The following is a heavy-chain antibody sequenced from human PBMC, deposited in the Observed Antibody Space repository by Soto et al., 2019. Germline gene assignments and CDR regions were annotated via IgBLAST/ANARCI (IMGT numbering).Heavy chain of an antibody. CDR3: ARMGESYKRFDP. V-gene: IGHV4-30-4*01. Sequence: QVQLQESGPGLVKPSQTLSLTCTVSGGSISSCDYYWSWIRQPPGKGLEWIGYIYYSGSTYYNPSLRSRVTITVDTAKYQFSLNLSSVTAADPAVYFYARMGESYKRFDPWGQGTLVTVSS. D-gene: IGHD2-8*01. J-gene: IGHJ5*02. CDR1: GGSISSCDYY. CDR2: IYYSGST.